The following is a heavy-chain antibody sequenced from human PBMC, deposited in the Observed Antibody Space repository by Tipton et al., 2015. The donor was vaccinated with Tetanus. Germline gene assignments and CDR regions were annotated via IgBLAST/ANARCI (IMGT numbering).Heavy chain of an antibody. V-gene: IGHV4-4*02. D-gene: IGHD4-17*01. Sequence: TLSLTCAVSGGSISSSNWWSWVRQPPGKGLEWIGEIYHSGTTNYNPSLKSRVTISVDTSKNQFSLKLSSVTAADTAVYYCARDRGLTTGGGIGMDVWGQGTTVTVSS. J-gene: IGHJ6*02. CDR2: IYHSGTT. CDR3: ARDRGLTTGGGIGMDV. CDR1: GGSISSSNW.